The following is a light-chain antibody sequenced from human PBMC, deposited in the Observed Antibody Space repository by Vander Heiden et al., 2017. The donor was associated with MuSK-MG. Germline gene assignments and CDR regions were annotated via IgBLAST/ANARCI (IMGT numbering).Light chain of an antibody. V-gene: IGKV3D-15*01. CDR3: QYSGA. J-gene: IGKJ1*01. Sequence: EIVMTQSPATLSVSPGERVTLSCRASQSVSSSLAWYQQKPGQAPRLLIYGASTRTTGIPARFSGSGSGTEFTLSISSLQSEDFAGYYCQYSGAFGQGTKVEIK. CDR1: QSVSSS. CDR2: GAS.